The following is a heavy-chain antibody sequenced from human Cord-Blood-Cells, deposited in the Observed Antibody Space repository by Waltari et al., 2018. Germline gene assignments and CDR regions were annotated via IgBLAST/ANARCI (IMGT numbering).Heavy chain of an antibody. J-gene: IGHJ4*02. CDR2: ISYDGSNK. CDR3: ARFGINWGCDY. V-gene: IGHV3-30-3*01. D-gene: IGHD7-27*01. CDR1: GFTSRSYA. Sequence: HVQLVGSAGGGVKTGLCLIRSCAASGFTSRSYAMHWIRPAPGKWREWVAVISYDGSNKSNADSVKGRFTISRDNSKNTLYLQMNSLRAEDTAVYYCARFGINWGCDYWGQGTLVTVSS.